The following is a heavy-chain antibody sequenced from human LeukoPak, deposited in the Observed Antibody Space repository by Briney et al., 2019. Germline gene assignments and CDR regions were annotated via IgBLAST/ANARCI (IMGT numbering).Heavy chain of an antibody. D-gene: IGHD6-19*01. CDR1: GIPFSSYG. V-gene: IGHV3-33*01. CDR2: IWYDGNKK. CDR3: ARDPGSSSGWGYFFDY. J-gene: IGHJ4*02. Sequence: GGSLRLSCAPSGIPFSSYGMHWVRQAPGKGVEWVAVIWYDGNKKYYADSVKGRFTISRDNSKNTLYLQMNSLRADDTAVYYCARDPGSSSGWGYFFDYWGQGTLVTVSS.